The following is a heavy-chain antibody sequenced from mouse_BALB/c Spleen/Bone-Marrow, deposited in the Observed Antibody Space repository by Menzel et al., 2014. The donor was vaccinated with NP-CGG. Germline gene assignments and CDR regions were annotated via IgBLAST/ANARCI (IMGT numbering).Heavy chain of an antibody. CDR1: GFDFSGFW. D-gene: IGHD2-3*01. CDR2: INPDSRTI. CDR3: ARLGYYGGFAY. Sequence: EVQLVESGGGLVQPGRSLKISCAASGFDFSGFWMGWVRLAPGKGLEWIGEINPDSRTINYSPFLKDRSIISRDNAKNTLYLHMSKVRSEDTALYYCARLGYYGGFAYWGQGTLVTVSA. J-gene: IGHJ3*01. V-gene: IGHV4-1*02.